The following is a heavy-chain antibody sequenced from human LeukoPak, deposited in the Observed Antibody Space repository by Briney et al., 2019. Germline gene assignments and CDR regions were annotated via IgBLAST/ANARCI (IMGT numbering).Heavy chain of an antibody. CDR1: GFTFSSSA. Sequence: GGSLRLSCAASGFTFSSSAMSWVRQAPGKGLEWVSAISNNGGYTYYADSVQGRFTISRDNSKSTLCLQMNSLRAEDTAVYYCAKDQWELLENWFDPWGQGTLVTVSS. CDR2: ISNNGGYT. J-gene: IGHJ5*02. CDR3: AKDQWELLENWFDP. V-gene: IGHV3-23*01. D-gene: IGHD1-26*01.